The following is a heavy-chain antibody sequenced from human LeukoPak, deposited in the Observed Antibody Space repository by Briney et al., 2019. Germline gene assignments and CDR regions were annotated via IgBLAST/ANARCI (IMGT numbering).Heavy chain of an antibody. V-gene: IGHV4-34*01. D-gene: IGHD6-19*01. Sequence: SETLSLTCAVYGGSFSGYYWSWIRQPPGKGLEWIGEINHSGSTNYNPSLKSRVTISVDTSKNQFSLKLSSVTAADTAVYFCARHLIAVAGPFDYWGQGTLVTVSS. CDR1: GGSFSGYY. CDR2: INHSGST. CDR3: ARHLIAVAGPFDY. J-gene: IGHJ4*02.